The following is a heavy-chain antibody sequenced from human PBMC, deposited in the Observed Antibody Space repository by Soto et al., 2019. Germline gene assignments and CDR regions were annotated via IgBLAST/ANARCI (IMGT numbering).Heavy chain of an antibody. V-gene: IGHV1-18*01. Sequence: ASVKVSCKASGYTFTSYGISWVRQAPGQGLEWMGWISAYNGNTNYAQKLQGRVTMTTDTSTSTAYMELRSLRSDDTAVYYCARVYSSSLGYYYYGMDVWGQGTTVTVSS. D-gene: IGHD6-6*01. CDR3: ARVYSSSLGYYYYGMDV. CDR1: GYTFTSYG. J-gene: IGHJ6*02. CDR2: ISAYNGNT.